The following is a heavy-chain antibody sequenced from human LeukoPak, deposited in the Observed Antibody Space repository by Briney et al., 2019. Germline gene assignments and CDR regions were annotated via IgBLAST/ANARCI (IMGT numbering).Heavy chain of an antibody. Sequence: PGGSLRLSCAASGFTVSSDYMSWVRLPPGKGLEWVSVIYSGDGTYYADSVKGRFTISRDNSKHTLYLQMNSLRAEDTAVYYCARGYSYGVAYFDYWGQGTLVTVSS. V-gene: IGHV3-66*01. CDR3: ARGYSYGVAYFDY. J-gene: IGHJ4*02. CDR1: GFTVSSDY. CDR2: IYSGDGT. D-gene: IGHD5-18*01.